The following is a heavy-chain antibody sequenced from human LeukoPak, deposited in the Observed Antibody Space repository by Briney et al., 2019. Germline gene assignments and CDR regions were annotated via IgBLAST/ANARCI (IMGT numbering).Heavy chain of an antibody. Sequence: GGSLRLSCAASGFTVSSNYMSWVRQAPGKGLEWVSVIYSDGSTYYADSVKGRFSISRDKSTNTLYLQMNSLRAEDTAVYYCARAPIRLGELLYDFDYWGQGTLVTVSS. V-gene: IGHV3-66*01. D-gene: IGHD3-10*01. CDR1: GFTVSSNY. CDR2: IYSDGST. CDR3: ARAPIRLGELLYDFDY. J-gene: IGHJ4*02.